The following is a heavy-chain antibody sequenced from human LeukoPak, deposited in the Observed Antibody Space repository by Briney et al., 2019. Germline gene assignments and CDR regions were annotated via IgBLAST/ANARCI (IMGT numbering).Heavy chain of an antibody. CDR1: GGSISSGGYY. J-gene: IGHJ4*02. D-gene: IGHD5-24*01. CDR2: IYYSGST. CDR3: ARESSVEMATIDY. Sequence: SQTLSLTCTVSGGSISSGGYYWSWIRQHPGKGLEWIGYIYYSGSTYYNPSLKSRVTISVGTSKNQFSLKLSSVTAADTAVYYCARESSVEMATIDYWGQGTLVTVSS. V-gene: IGHV4-31*03.